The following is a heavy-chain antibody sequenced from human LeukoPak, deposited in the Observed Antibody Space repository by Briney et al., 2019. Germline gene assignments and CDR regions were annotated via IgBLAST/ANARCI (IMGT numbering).Heavy chain of an antibody. Sequence: ASVKVSCKASGYTFTDYYMHWVRQAPGQGLEWMGWINPNSGGTYSAQKFQGWVTMTRDTSISTAYMELSRLTSDDTAAYYCARANALHCSSTSCLFDYWGQGTLVTVSS. CDR2: INPNSGGT. D-gene: IGHD2-2*01. J-gene: IGHJ4*02. CDR3: ARANALHCSSTSCLFDY. CDR1: GYTFTDYY. V-gene: IGHV1-2*04.